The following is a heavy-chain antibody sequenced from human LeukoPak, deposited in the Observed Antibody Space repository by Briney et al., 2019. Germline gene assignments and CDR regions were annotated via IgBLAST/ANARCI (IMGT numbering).Heavy chain of an antibody. CDR1: GGSISNNY. CDR3: ARSYGDYITGAYAFDV. D-gene: IGHD4-17*01. V-gene: IGHV4-59*08. CDR2: IYDSGST. Sequence: SETLSFTCTVSGGSISNNYWSWIRQPPEKGLEWIGYIYDSGSTNYNPSLKRRLTISVDTSKNQFSLKLSSVTAADSAVYYCARSYGDYITGAYAFDVWGQTTLVTVSS. J-gene: IGHJ3*01.